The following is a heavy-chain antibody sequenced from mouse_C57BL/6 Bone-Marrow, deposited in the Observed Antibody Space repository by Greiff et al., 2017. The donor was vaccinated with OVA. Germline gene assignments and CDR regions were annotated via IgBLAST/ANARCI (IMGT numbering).Heavy chain of an antibody. CDR3: TTWGTTVVGPFAY. J-gene: IGHJ3*01. V-gene: IGHV14-4*01. CDR2: IDPENGAT. CDR1: GFNIKDDY. Sequence: VQLQQSGAELVRPGASVTLSCTASGFNIKDDYMHWVKQRPEQGLEWIGWIDPENGATAYASKFLGKATLTADTSSTTAYLQRSSLTAEDTAVYYCTTWGTTVVGPFAYWGQGTLVTGAA. D-gene: IGHD1-1*01.